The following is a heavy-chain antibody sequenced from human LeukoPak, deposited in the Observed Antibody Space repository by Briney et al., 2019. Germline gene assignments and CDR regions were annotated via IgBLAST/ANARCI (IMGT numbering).Heavy chain of an antibody. V-gene: IGHV3-21*01. Sequence: PGGSLRLSCAASGFTFTSYSMNWVRQAPGKGLEWVSSITSTSSYIYYADSVKGRFTISRDNAKSSLYLQMNSLRAEDTAVYFCARDLTGEVDYWGQGTLVTVSS. CDR3: ARDLTGEVDY. CDR1: GFTFTSYS. J-gene: IGHJ4*02. CDR2: ITSTSSYI. D-gene: IGHD7-27*01.